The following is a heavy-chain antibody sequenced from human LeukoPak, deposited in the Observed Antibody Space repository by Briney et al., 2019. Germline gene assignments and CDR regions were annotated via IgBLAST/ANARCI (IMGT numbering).Heavy chain of an antibody. D-gene: IGHD5-12*01. CDR2: INPSGGST. Sequence: ASVKVSCKASGYSFTSYYIHWVRQAPGQGLEWMGIINPSGGSTTYAQKFQGRVTMTRDTSTSTVYMELSSLRSEDTAVYFCARDRGYRGYDLNYWGQGTLVTVSS. J-gene: IGHJ4*02. V-gene: IGHV1-46*01. CDR1: GYSFTSYY. CDR3: ARDRGYRGYDLNY.